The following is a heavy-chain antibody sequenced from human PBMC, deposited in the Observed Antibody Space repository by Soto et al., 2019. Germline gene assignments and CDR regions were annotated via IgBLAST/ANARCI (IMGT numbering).Heavy chain of an antibody. CDR2: INPNSGGT. CDR3: ARDRNGGYDSGLFDY. V-gene: IGHV1-2*04. CDR1: GYTFTGYY. D-gene: IGHD5-12*01. J-gene: IGHJ4*02. Sequence: ASVKVSCKASGYTFTGYYMHWVRQAPGQGLEWMGWINPNSGGTNYAQKFQGWVTMTRDTSISTAYMELSRLRSDDTAVYYCARDRNGGYDSGLFDYWGQGTLVTVSS.